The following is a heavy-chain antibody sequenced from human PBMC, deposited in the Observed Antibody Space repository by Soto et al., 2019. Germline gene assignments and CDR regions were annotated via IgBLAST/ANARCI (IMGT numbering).Heavy chain of an antibody. CDR1: GYTFTGYY. J-gene: IGHJ3*02. CDR2: INPNSGGT. CDR3: ARQSAAGTLGAFDI. D-gene: IGHD6-13*01. V-gene: IGHV1-2*02. Sequence: GASVKVSCKASGYTFTGYYMHWVRQAPGQGLEWMGWINPNSGGTNYAQKFQGRVTMTRDTSISTAYMELGRLRSDDTAVYYCARQSAAGTLGAFDIWGQGTMVTVSS.